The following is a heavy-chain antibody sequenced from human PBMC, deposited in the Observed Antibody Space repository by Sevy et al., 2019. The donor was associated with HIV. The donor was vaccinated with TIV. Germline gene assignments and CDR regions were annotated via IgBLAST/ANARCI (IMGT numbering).Heavy chain of an antibody. J-gene: IGHJ4*01. CDR3: GRDGGNSVKWYPLY. CDR1: GFAFSTHA. D-gene: IGHD2-2*01. V-gene: IGHV3-30-3*01. Sequence: GGSLRLSCAASGFAFSTHAMHWVRQAPGKGLEWVAVISYEGTETFYAASVEGRFTISRDNSKNMLSLQINSLRPEDTAVYYCGRDGGNSVKWYPLYWGHGTLVTVSS. CDR2: ISYEGTET.